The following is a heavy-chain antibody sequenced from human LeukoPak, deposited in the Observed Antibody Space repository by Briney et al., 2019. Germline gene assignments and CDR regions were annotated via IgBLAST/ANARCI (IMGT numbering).Heavy chain of an antibody. CDR3: ARVTMVRGVHGYYFDY. Sequence: ASVKVSCKASGYTFTSYDINWVRQATGQGLEWMGWMNPNSGNTGYAQKFQGRVTMTRNTSISTAYMELSSLRSEDPAVYYCARVTMVRGVHGYYFDYWGQGTLVTVSS. V-gene: IGHV1-8*01. CDR1: GYTFTSYD. J-gene: IGHJ4*02. CDR2: MNPNSGNT. D-gene: IGHD3-10*01.